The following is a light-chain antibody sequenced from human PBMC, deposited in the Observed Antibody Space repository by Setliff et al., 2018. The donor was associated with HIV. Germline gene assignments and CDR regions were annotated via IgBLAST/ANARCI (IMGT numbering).Light chain of an antibody. CDR2: EVN. CDR1: NSDVGSYNF. CDR3: CSYAGDTAFYV. V-gene: IGLV2-23*02. Sequence: QSALAQPASVSGSPGQSITISCTGTNSDVGSYNFVSWYQLHPGKAPKLMIYEVNNRPSGVSNRFSGSKSGNTASLTISGLQAEDEADYYCCSYAGDTAFYVVGIGTKV. J-gene: IGLJ1*01.